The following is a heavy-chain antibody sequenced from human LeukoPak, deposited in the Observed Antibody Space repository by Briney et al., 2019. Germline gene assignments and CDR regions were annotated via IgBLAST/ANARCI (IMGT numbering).Heavy chain of an antibody. Sequence: SGTLSLTCTVSGGSISSYYWSWIRQPAGKGLEWIGRIYTSGSTNYNPSLKSRVTMSVDTSKNQFSLKLSSVTAADTAVYYCAREYTLYRSGWFLDYWGQGTVVTVSS. CDR1: GGSISSYY. D-gene: IGHD6-19*01. V-gene: IGHV4-4*07. CDR3: AREYTLYRSGWFLDY. J-gene: IGHJ4*02. CDR2: IYTSGST.